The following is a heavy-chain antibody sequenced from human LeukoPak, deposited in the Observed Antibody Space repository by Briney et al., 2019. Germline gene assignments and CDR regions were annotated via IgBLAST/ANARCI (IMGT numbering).Heavy chain of an antibody. Sequence: GSLRLFLSTLGFPFSKFSNPWGRQASGKGPGWGAGISYDGSNKYYADSVKGRFTISRDNSKNTLYLQMNSLRAEDTAVYYCTRDSYPWIQLWFLKYWGQGTLVTVSS. D-gene: IGHD5-18*01. CDR3: TRDSYPWIQLWFLKY. V-gene: IGHV3-30-3*01. J-gene: IGHJ4*02. CDR1: GFPFSKFS. CDR2: ISYDGSNK.